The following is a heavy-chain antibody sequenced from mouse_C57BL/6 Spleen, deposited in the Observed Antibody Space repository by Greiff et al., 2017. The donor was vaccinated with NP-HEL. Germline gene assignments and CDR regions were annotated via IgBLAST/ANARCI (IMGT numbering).Heavy chain of an antibody. J-gene: IGHJ3*01. V-gene: IGHV1-54*01. CDR1: GYAFTNYL. Sequence: VQLQESGAELVRPGTSVKVSCKASGYAFTNYLIEWVKQRPGQGLEWIGVINPGSGGTNYNEKFKGKATLTADKSSSTAYRQLSSLTSEDSAVYFCARSGSNYVWFAYWGQGTLVTVSA. D-gene: IGHD2-5*01. CDR2: INPGSGGT. CDR3: ARSGSNYVWFAY.